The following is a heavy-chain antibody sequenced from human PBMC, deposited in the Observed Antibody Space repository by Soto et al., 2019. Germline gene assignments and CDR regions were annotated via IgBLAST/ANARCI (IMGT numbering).Heavy chain of an antibody. Sequence: GGSLRLSCAASGFTLSIYSMNWFRQAPGKGLVWVAGITNDGCSRNYADSVRGRFTISRDNARNTLYLEMNSLRAEDTAVYYCAREGYGRSFDYWGQGTLVTVPS. CDR1: GFTLSIYS. D-gene: IGHD6-13*01. J-gene: IGHJ4*02. V-gene: IGHV3-74*01. CDR2: ITNDGCSR. CDR3: AREGYGRSFDY.